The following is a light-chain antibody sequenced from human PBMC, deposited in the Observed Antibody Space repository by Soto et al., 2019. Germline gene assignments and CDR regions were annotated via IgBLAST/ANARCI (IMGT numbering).Light chain of an antibody. V-gene: IGKV3-11*01. J-gene: IGKJ4*01. CDR2: DAS. CDR1: QSVSSY. Sequence: EIVLTQSPATLSLSPGERATLSCRASQSVSSYLAWYQQKPGQAPRLLIYDASNRATGIPARFSGSGSGTDFTLTISRLEPEDFAVYYGQQRSNWPRRLTFGGGTKVEIK. CDR3: QQRSNWPRRLT.